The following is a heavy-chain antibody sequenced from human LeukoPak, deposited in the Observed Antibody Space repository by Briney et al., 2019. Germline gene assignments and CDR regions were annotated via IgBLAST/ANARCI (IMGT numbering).Heavy chain of an antibody. D-gene: IGHD5-18*01. V-gene: IGHV4-39*01. CDR2: IYYSGST. J-gene: IGHJ4*02. CDR1: GGSTSSSSYY. Sequence: SETLSLTCTVSGGSTSSSSYYWGWIRQPPGKGLEWIGSIYYSGSTYYNPSLKSRVTISVDTSKNQFSLKLSSVTAADTAVYYCASPDTAMVIFDYWGQGTLVTVSS. CDR3: ASPDTAMVIFDY.